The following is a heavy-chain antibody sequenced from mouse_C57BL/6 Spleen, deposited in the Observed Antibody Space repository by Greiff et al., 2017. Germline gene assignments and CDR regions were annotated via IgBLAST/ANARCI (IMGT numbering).Heavy chain of an antibody. CDR3: ARGYYGSRFAH. CDR1: GFTFSDYG. CDR2: ISSGSSTI. J-gene: IGHJ3*01. D-gene: IGHD1-1*01. V-gene: IGHV5-17*01. Sequence: EVQLVESGGGLVKPGGSLKLSCAASGFTFSDYGMHWVRQAPEKGLEWVAYISSGSSTIYYADTVKGRFTISRDNAKNTLFLQMTSLRSEDTAMYYCARGYYGSRFAHWGQGTLVTVSA.